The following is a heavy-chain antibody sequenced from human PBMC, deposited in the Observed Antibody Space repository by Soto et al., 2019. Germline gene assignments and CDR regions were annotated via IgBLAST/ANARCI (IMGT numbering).Heavy chain of an antibody. Sequence: QVQLVQSGAEVKKPGSSVKVFCKASGGTFSSYANSWVRQAPGQGLGWMGGIIPIMGPAKYAQTYQGRVTSTADESTIKAYMELSSLRSEDTALDYCAREVGATLNWFDPWCQGTLVTVSS. CDR1: GGTFSSYA. D-gene: IGHD1-26*01. CDR2: IIPIMGPA. CDR3: AREVGATLNWFDP. J-gene: IGHJ5*02. V-gene: IGHV1-69*01.